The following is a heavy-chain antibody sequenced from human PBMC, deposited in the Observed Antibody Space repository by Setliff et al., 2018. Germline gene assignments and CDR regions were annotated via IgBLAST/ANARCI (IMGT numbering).Heavy chain of an antibody. CDR3: ARTRGGNSWGAFDI. Sequence: PGGSLRLSCAASGFTFSSYWMSWVRQAPGKGLEWVANIKQDGSEKYYVDSVKGRFTISRDNAKNSLYLQMNSLRAEDTAVYYCARTRGGNSWGAFDIWAKGQWSPSPQ. CDR1: GFTFSSYW. J-gene: IGHJ3*02. D-gene: IGHD2-21*02. V-gene: IGHV3-7*03. CDR2: IKQDGSEK.